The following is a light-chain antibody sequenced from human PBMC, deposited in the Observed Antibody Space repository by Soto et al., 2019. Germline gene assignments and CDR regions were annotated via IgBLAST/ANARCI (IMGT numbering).Light chain of an antibody. CDR1: QSVSSN. CDR2: GAS. J-gene: IGKJ1*01. V-gene: IGKV3-15*01. CDR3: QQYHNWPWT. Sequence: EIVMTQSPATLSVSPGERATLSCRASQSVSSNLAWYQQKPGQAPRLLIYGASTRATGIPARFSGSGSGTEFTLTISSLQSEDFAVYYCQQYHNWPWTVGQGIKVEIK.